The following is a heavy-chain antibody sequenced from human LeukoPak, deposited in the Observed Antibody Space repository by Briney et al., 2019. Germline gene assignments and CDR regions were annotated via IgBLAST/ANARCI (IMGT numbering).Heavy chain of an antibody. V-gene: IGHV1-18*01. J-gene: IGHJ3*02. Sequence: GASVMVSFKASGYTFTIYGISWVRQAPGQGLEWMGWISAYNGNTNYAQKLQGRGTMTTDTSTSTAYMELRSLRSDDTAVYYCARSDDFWSGSDAFDIWGQGTMVTVSS. CDR2: ISAYNGNT. CDR3: ARSDDFWSGSDAFDI. CDR1: GYTFTIYG. D-gene: IGHD3-3*01.